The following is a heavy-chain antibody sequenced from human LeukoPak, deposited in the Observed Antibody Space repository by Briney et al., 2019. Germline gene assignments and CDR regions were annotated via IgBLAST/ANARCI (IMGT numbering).Heavy chain of an antibody. J-gene: IGHJ4*02. CDR1: GFTFSSYD. V-gene: IGHV3-30*18. CDR2: ISYDGSNK. Sequence: GGSLRLSCAASGFTFSSYDMHWVRQAPGKGLEWVTVISYDGSNKYYGDSVKGRFTIPGDNSKNTLYLKMNSLRAEDTAVYYCAKEGSNGDFDYWGQGTLVTVSS. CDR3: AKEGSNGDFDY. D-gene: IGHD1-26*01.